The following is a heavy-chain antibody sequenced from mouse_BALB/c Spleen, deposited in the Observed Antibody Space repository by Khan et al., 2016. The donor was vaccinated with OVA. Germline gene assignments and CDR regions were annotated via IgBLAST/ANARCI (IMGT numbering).Heavy chain of an antibody. J-gene: IGHJ3*01. D-gene: IGHD2-3*01. V-gene: IGHV5-12*01. CDR3: AREGDDGGLAY. CDR2: ISNRGSTT. CDR1: GFTFSDYY. Sequence: EVELVESGGGLVQPGGSLKLSCAPSGFTFSDYYMYWVRQTPEKRLEWVAYISNRGSTTYYPDTLRGRFTISRDNATNTLYLQMSRLTFEDTAIYYCAREGDDGGLAYWGQGTLVTVSA.